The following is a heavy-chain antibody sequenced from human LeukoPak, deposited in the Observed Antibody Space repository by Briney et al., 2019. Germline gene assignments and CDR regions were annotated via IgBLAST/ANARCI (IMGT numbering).Heavy chain of an antibody. V-gene: IGHV4-39*07. D-gene: IGHD1-26*01. CDR2: INHSGRT. CDR1: GGSISSGGYY. Sequence: SETLSLTCTVSGGSISSGGYYWSWIRQPPGKGLEWIGEINHSGRTNYNPSLKSRVTMSVDTSKNQFSLKVSSVTAADTAVYYCANSPSLHNWFDPWGQGTLVTVSS. CDR3: ANSPSLHNWFDP. J-gene: IGHJ5*02.